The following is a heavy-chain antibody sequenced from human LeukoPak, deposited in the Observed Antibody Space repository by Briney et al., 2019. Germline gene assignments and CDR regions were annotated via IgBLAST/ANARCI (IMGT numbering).Heavy chain of an antibody. D-gene: IGHD3-10*01. V-gene: IGHV4-34*01. Sequence: PGGSLRLSCAASGFSFSNAWLSWVRQAPGKGLEWIGEINHSGSTNYNPSLKSRVTISVDTSKNQFSLKLSSVTAADTAVYYCARRSSRYYGSGSYRKYYFDYWGQGTLVTVSS. CDR2: INHSGST. CDR3: ARRSSRYYGSGSYRKYYFDY. CDR1: GFSFSNAW. J-gene: IGHJ4*02.